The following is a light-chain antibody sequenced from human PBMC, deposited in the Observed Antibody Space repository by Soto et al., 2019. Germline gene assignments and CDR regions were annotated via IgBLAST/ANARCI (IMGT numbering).Light chain of an antibody. Sequence: QSVLTQPRSVSGSPGQSVTISCTGTSGDVGTYNYVSWYQQHPGKVPKLMIYHVTKRPSGVPDRFSGSKSGNTASLTISGLQAEDEADYYCCSYAGNYRVFGGGTKVTVL. CDR1: SGDVGTYNY. V-gene: IGLV2-11*01. J-gene: IGLJ2*01. CDR3: CSYAGNYRV. CDR2: HVT.